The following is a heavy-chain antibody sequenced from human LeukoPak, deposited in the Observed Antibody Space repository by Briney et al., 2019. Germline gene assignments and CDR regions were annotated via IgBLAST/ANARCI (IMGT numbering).Heavy chain of an antibody. V-gene: IGHV3-11*06. Sequence: SGGSLRLFCAASGFTFTDYYMTWIRQATGKGLEWLSYISTFSTYTNYADSVKGRFTISRDNANQSLFLQMDSLRADDTAVYYCARIKGYSSSPFDIWGQGTLVTVSS. D-gene: IGHD6-19*01. CDR3: ARIKGYSSSPFDI. CDR2: ISTFSTYT. J-gene: IGHJ4*02. CDR1: GFTFTDYY.